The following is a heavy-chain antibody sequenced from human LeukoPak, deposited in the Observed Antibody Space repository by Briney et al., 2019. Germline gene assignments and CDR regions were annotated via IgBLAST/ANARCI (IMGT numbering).Heavy chain of an antibody. V-gene: IGHV3-15*01. CDR2: IKSKTDGGTA. Sequence: GGSLRLSCAASGFTLSSAWMTWVRQAPGKGLEWVGRIKSKTDGGTAEYAAPVKGRFTISRDDSQNTMYMQMNSLKAEDTAVYYCTTAPDSMDCWGQGTLVTVSS. CDR1: GFTLSSAW. D-gene: IGHD3/OR15-3a*01. CDR3: TTAPDSMDC. J-gene: IGHJ4*02.